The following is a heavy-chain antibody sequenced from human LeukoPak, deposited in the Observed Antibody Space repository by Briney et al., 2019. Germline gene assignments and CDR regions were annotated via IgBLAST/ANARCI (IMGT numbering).Heavy chain of an antibody. J-gene: IGHJ6*03. CDR2: ISSSGSTI. Sequence: GGSLRLSCVASGFIVSSHYMSWIRQAPGKGLEWVSYISSSGSTIYYADSVKGRFTISRDNAKNSLYLQMNSLRAEDTAVYYCARGGRPESYYDFWSGYTHYYYYYMDVWGKGTTVTVSS. CDR1: GFIVSSHY. D-gene: IGHD3-3*01. CDR3: ARGGRPESYYDFWSGYTHYYYYYMDV. V-gene: IGHV3-11*04.